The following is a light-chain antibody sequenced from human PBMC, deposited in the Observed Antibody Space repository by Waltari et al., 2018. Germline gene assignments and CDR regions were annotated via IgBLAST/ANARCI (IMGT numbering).Light chain of an antibody. J-gene: IGLJ1*01. V-gene: IGLV2-23*02. CDR1: SSDVGGYSL. CDR2: AVT. Sequence: QSALTQPASVSGSPGQSIPISCTGSSSDVGGYSLVSWYHQHPGKAPKLMIYAVTKRPSGVSHRFSGSKSGNTASLTISGLQTEDEADYYYCSYAGSTTSSVVFGTGTKVIVL. CDR3: CSYAGSTTSSVV.